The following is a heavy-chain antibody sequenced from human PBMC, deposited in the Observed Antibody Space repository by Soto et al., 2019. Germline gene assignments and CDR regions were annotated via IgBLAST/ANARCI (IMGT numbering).Heavy chain of an antibody. CDR2: IYYSGST. Sequence: QVQLQESGPGLVKPSETLSLTCTVSGGSISSYYWSWIRQPPGKGLEYIGDIYYSGSTSCNPSLKSRVTISVDTSKNQFSLKLSSVTAADTAVYYCAREGRSGGFDIWGQGTMVTVSS. CDR3: AREGRSGGFDI. J-gene: IGHJ3*02. CDR1: GGSISSYY. D-gene: IGHD2-15*01. V-gene: IGHV4-59*01.